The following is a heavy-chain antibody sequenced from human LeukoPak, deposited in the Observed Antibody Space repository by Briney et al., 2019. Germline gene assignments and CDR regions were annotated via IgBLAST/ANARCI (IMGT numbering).Heavy chain of an antibody. CDR2: IWSDGSHK. CDR3: ASAAGAFDM. V-gene: IGHV3-33*01. CDR1: GFTFSSYG. J-gene: IGHJ3*02. Sequence: GRSLRLSCAASGFTFSSYGMHWIRQAPGKGLEWVAVIWSDGSHKYYADSMKGRFTISRDNPKNMVYLQMNSLRVEDTAVYYCASAAGAFDMWGQGTLVTVSS. D-gene: IGHD6-13*01.